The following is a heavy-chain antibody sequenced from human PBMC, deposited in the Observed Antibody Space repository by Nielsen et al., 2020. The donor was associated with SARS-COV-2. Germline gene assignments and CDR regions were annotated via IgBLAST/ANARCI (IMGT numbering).Heavy chain of an antibody. Sequence: SETLSLTCTVSGGSISSSSYYWAWIRQPPGKGLEWIGTIYYSGTTYYNPSLKSRVTISVDTSRSQFSLRLSSVTAADTAVYHCARVGRSTIFGVVFSWVDPWGQGTLVTVSS. CDR2: IYYSGTT. CDR3: ARVGRSTIFGVVFSWVDP. D-gene: IGHD3-3*01. CDR1: GGSISSSSYY. V-gene: IGHV4-39*07. J-gene: IGHJ5*02.